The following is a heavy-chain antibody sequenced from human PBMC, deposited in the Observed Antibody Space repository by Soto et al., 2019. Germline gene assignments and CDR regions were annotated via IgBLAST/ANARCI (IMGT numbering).Heavy chain of an antibody. CDR1: GFTFSSYG. CDR2: ISYDGSNK. J-gene: IGHJ6*02. CDR3: AKDRDYYYGMDV. Sequence: QVQLVESGGGVVQPGRSLRLSCAASGFTFSSYGMHWVRQAPGKGLEWVAVISYDGSNKYYGDSVKGRFTISRDNSKNTLYLQMNSLRAEDTAVYYCAKDRDYYYGMDVWGQGTTVTVSS. V-gene: IGHV3-30*18.